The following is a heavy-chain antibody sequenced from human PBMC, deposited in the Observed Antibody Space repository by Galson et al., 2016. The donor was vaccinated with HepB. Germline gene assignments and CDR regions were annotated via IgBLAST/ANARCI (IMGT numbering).Heavy chain of an antibody. CDR3: ARGCGRPSCPYYCDH. Sequence: SLRLSCAASGFSFNTSWMSWVRQAPGKGLEWVAPLPHDGSEKPPVASVKGRFTISRDNADNSLYLQMNNLRGEDAAVYYCARGCGRPSCPYYCDHWGQGTLATVAS. J-gene: IGHJ4*02. D-gene: IGHD2-2*01. CDR2: LPHDGSEK. V-gene: IGHV3-7*04. CDR1: GFSFNTSW.